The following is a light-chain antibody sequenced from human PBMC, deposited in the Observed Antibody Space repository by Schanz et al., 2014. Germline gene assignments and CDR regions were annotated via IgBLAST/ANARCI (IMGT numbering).Light chain of an antibody. Sequence: EVVMTQSPATLSVSPGERATLSCRASQSVSSNLAWYQQKPGQAPRLLIFAASTRATGIPARFSGSGSGTEFSLTISSLQSEDFAVYYCQQRSTFGPGTKVDIK. CDR2: AAS. CDR3: QQRST. V-gene: IGKV3-15*01. J-gene: IGKJ3*01. CDR1: QSVSSN.